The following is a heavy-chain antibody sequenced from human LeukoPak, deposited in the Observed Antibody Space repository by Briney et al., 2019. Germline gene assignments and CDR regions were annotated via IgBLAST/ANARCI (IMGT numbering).Heavy chain of an antibody. D-gene: IGHD3-10*01. J-gene: IGHJ4*02. Sequence: SETLSLTCTVSGGSISSSSYYWGWIRQPPGKGLEWIGSIYHSGSTYYNPSLKSRVTIAVETSKNQFSLKLSSVTAADTAVYYCARRSSPYYYGSGSYYIGIWGQGTLVTVSS. CDR2: IYHSGST. CDR3: ARRSSPYYYGSGSYYIGI. CDR1: GGSISSSSYY. V-gene: IGHV4-39*07.